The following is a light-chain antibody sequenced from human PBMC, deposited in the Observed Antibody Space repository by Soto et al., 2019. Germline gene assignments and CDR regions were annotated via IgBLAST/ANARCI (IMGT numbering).Light chain of an antibody. V-gene: IGLV2-23*02. CDR3: CSYAGSTTFL. J-gene: IGLJ2*01. CDR1: SSDVGTYNL. Sequence: QSVLTQPASVSGSPGQSITISCTGTSSDVGTYNLVSWYQQHPGKAPKLMIYEANKRPSGVSNRFSGSKSGNTASLTISGLQAEDEADYYCCSYAGSTTFLFGGGTKLTVL. CDR2: EAN.